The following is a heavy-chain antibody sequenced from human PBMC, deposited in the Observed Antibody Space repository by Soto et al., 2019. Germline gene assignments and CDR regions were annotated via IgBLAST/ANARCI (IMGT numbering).Heavy chain of an antibody. Sequence: ASVKGSCKVSGYSVTELSIHWVRLAPGKGLEWMGIFDPEDGEATYAEKFQGRVTMTEDTLTDTGYLELSSLRSDDTAVYFCATAWDVKFFDYWGQGTLVTVSS. CDR3: ATAWDVKFFDY. J-gene: IGHJ4*02. CDR2: FDPEDGEA. CDR1: GYSVTELS. D-gene: IGHD1-26*01. V-gene: IGHV1-24*01.